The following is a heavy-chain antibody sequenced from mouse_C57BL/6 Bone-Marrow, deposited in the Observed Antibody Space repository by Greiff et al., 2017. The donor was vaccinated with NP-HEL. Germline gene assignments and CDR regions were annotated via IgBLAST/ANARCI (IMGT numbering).Heavy chain of an antibody. CDR2: ISDGGSYT. V-gene: IGHV5-4*01. CDR1: GFTFSSYA. CDR3: ARDKGYGDAMDY. Sequence: EVQVVESGGGLVKPGGSLKLSCAASGFTFSSYAMSWVRQTPEKRLEWVATISDGGSYTYYPDNVKGRFTISRDNAKNNLYLQMSHLKSEDTAMYYCARDKGYGDAMDYWGQGTSVTVSS. D-gene: IGHD1-1*01. J-gene: IGHJ4*01.